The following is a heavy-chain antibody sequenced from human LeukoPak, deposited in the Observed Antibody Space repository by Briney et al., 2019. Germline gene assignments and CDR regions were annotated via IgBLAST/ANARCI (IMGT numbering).Heavy chain of an antibody. Sequence: SETLSLTCTVSGDSIRRSNDYWGWIRQPPGTGLECIGSIYYSGSTYYNPSLKSRVTISVDTSKNQFSLKLSSVTAADTAVYYCASTLIPYDSSCYYFGYYYYMDVWGKGTTVTISS. CDR2: IYYSGST. CDR1: GDSIRRSNDY. J-gene: IGHJ6*03. CDR3: ASTLIPYDSSCYYFGYYYYMDV. D-gene: IGHD3-22*01. V-gene: IGHV4-39*07.